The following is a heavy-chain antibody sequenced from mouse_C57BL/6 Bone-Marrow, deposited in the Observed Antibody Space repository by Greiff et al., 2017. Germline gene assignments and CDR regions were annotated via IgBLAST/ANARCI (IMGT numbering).Heavy chain of an antibody. CDR1: GFTFSSYA. CDR2: ISSGGDYI. D-gene: IGHD1-2*01. Sequence: EVKLVESGEGLVKPGGSLKLSCAASGFTFSSYAMSWVRQTPEKRLEWVAYISSGGDYIYYADTVKGRFTISRDNARNTLYLQMSSLKSEDTAMYYCTRDRHYYAYYAMDYWGQGTSVTVSS. J-gene: IGHJ4*01. CDR3: TRDRHYYAYYAMDY. V-gene: IGHV5-9-1*02.